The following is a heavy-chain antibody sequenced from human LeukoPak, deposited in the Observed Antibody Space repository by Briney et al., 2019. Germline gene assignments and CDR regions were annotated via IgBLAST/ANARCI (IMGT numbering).Heavy chain of an antibody. Sequence: PGGSLRLSCAASEFTFSDYYMTWIRQAPGKGLDWLSCISGGGTYTSYADSVKGRFTISRDNSKNTLYLQMNSLRAEDTAVYYCAKGGGWLYYFDYWGQGTLVTVSS. CDR3: AKGGGWLYYFDY. CDR2: ISGGGTYT. D-gene: IGHD4-23*01. V-gene: IGHV3-11*05. J-gene: IGHJ4*02. CDR1: EFTFSDYY.